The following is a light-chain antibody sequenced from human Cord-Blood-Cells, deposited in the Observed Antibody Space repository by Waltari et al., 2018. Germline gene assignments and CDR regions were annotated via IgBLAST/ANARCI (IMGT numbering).Light chain of an antibody. J-gene: IGKJ3*01. CDR2: DAS. CDR3: QQRSNWPPGFT. V-gene: IGKV3-11*01. CDR1: QSVSSY. Sequence: ELVLTQSPATLSLSPGERATLSCRASQSVSSYLAWYHKKPGQAPRLLIYDASNRATGIPARFSGSGSGTDFTLTISRLEPEDFAVYYCQQRSNWPPGFTFGPGTKVDI.